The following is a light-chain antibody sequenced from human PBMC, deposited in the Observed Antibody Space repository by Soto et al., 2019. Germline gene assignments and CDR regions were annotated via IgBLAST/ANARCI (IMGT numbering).Light chain of an antibody. Sequence: QSVLTQPPSVSAAPGQRVTISCSGSASNLGNNSVSWYQQLPGAAPKLLIYDDNNRPSGIPDRFSGSKSGTSATLGITGLQTGDEADYYCGTWDTSLPACVFGPGTKVTVL. V-gene: IGLV1-51*01. CDR2: DDN. CDR3: GTWDTSLPACV. J-gene: IGLJ1*01. CDR1: ASNLGNNS.